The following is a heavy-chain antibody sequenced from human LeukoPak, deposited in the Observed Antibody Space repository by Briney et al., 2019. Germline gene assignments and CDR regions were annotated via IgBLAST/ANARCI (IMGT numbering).Heavy chain of an antibody. Sequence: GRSLRLSCAASGFTFSSYAMHWVRQAPGKGLEWVAVISYDGSNKYYADSVKGRFTISRDNSKNTLYLQMNSLRAEDTAVYYCARGQGSTSWGHWFDPWGQGTLVTVSS. J-gene: IGHJ5*02. CDR3: ARGQGSTSWGHWFDP. CDR2: ISYDGSNK. V-gene: IGHV3-30-3*01. CDR1: GFTFSSYA. D-gene: IGHD2-2*01.